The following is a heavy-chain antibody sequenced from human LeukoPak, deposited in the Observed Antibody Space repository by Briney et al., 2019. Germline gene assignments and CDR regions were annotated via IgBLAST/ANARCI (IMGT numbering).Heavy chain of an antibody. V-gene: IGHV4-39*07. CDR1: GGSISSSSYY. CDR2: IYYSGST. D-gene: IGHD3-10*01. CDR3: ARGRGEGRGIAMIRGVRAPSYNWFDP. J-gene: IGHJ5*02. Sequence: SETLSLTCTVSGGSISSSSYYWGWIRHPPGKGLEWIGGIYYSGSTYSNPSLKSRVTISVDTSKNQFSLKLSSVTAADMALYYCARGRGEGRGIAMIRGVRAPSYNWFDPWGHGTLVTVSS.